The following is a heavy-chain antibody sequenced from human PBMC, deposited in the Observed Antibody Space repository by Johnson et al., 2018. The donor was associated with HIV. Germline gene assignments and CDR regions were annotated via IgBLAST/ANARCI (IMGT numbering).Heavy chain of an antibody. V-gene: IGHV3-66*01. CDR3: AAGYCSSTSCYDGAFDI. CDR2: IYSGGST. J-gene: IGHJ3*02. Sequence: DVQLVESGGGLVQPGRSLRLSCAASGFTFDDYAMHWVRQAPGKGLEWVSVIYSGGSTYYADSVKGRFTISRDNSKNTPYLQMNSLRAEDTAVYYCAAGYCSSTSCYDGAFDIWGQGTMVTVSS. D-gene: IGHD2-2*03. CDR1: GFTFDDYA.